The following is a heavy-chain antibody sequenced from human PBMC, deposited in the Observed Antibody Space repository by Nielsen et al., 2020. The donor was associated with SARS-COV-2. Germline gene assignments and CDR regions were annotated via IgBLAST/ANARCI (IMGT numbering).Heavy chain of an antibody. CDR2: ISYDGSNK. D-gene: IGHD3-22*01. CDR1: GFTFSSYA. J-gene: IGHJ4*02. CDR3: AKDPFYYDSSGLDY. V-gene: IGHV3-30-3*01. Sequence: GGSLRLSCAASGFTFSSYAMHWVRQAPGKGLEWVAVISYDGSNKYYADSVKGRFTISRDNAKNSLYLQMNSLRAEDTALYYCAKDPFYYDSSGLDYWGQGTLVTVSS.